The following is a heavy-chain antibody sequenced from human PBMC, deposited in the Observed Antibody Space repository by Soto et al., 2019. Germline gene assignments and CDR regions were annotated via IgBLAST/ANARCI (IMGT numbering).Heavy chain of an antibody. CDR2: IQSGGTT. CDR3: ARDDVLCEGGRCYGIPLDV. J-gene: IGHJ6*04. V-gene: IGHV3-66*01. CDR1: GFTVSSKY. D-gene: IGHD2-15*01. Sequence: EVQLVESGGGLVQPGGSLRLSCAASGFTVSSKYMTWVRQAPGKGLEWVSLIQSGGTTYYADSVKGRFTISRDTSENTLHLQMDSLRVEDTAVYYCARDDVLCEGGRCYGIPLDVWCKGTTVTVSS.